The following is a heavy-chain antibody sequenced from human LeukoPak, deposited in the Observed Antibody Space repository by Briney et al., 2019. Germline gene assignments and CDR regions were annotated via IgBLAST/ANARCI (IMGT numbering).Heavy chain of an antibody. V-gene: IGHV5-10-1*01. J-gene: IGHJ3*02. Sequence: GESLKISCKGSGYSFTNYWISWVRQMPGKGLEWMGRIDPSDSYTNYSPSFQGHVTISADKSISTAYLQWSSLKASDTAMYYCARRGSDAFDIWGQGTMVTVSS. CDR3: ARRGSDAFDI. D-gene: IGHD2-15*01. CDR2: IDPSDSYT. CDR1: GYSFTNYW.